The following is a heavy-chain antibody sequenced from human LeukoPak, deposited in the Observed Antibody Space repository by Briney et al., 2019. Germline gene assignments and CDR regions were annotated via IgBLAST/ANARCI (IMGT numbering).Heavy chain of an antibody. V-gene: IGHV5-51*01. Sequence: GESLKISCKGSGYSINNYWIGWVRQLPGKGLEWMGIIYPADSGIRYSPSFQGQVTISADKSISTAYLQWSSLKASDTAMYYRARQEYCSGGSCYTWFDPWGQGTLVTVSS. CDR1: GYSINNYW. D-gene: IGHD2-15*01. J-gene: IGHJ5*02. CDR2: IYPADSGI. CDR3: ARQEYCSGGSCYTWFDP.